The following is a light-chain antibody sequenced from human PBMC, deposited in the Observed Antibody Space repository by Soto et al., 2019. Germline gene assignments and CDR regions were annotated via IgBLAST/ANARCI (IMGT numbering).Light chain of an antibody. CDR3: QQYDRSPPT. J-gene: IGKJ4*01. Sequence: DIVLTQSPGTLSLSPGERVNLSCRASQSVSSRYVAWYQHKTGQPPRLLISSASSRATGIPDRFSGSGSGADFTLTISRLEPEDCAVDYGQQYDRSPPTFGGGTKVEIK. V-gene: IGKV3-20*01. CDR2: SAS. CDR1: QSVSSRY.